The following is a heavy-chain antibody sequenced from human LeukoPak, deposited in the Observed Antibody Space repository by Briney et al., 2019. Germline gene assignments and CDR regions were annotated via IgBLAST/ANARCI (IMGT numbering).Heavy chain of an antibody. CDR1: GYTFTSYY. V-gene: IGHV1-46*01. Sequence: GASVKVSCKASGYTFTSYYMHWVRQAPGQGLEWMGIINPSGGSTSYAQKFQGRVTMTRDMSTSTVYMELSSLRSEDMAVYYCARVHAAAGIALDYWGQGTLVTVSS. D-gene: IGHD6-13*01. J-gene: IGHJ4*02. CDR3: ARVHAAAGIALDY. CDR2: INPSGGST.